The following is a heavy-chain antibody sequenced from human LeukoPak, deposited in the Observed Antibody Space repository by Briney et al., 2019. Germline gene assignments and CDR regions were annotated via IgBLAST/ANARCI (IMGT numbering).Heavy chain of an antibody. D-gene: IGHD3-10*01. CDR2: IGSAGT. CDR1: GFTIGTYA. CDR3: AKNLDASGSYFPDE. Sequence: GGSLRLTCAASGFTIGTYAMTWVRQAPGKGLEWVSGIGSAGTYYADSVKGRFTISRDNSKNTLYMQMNSLRAEDTAVYYCAKNLDASGSYFPDEWGQGTLVTVSS. J-gene: IGHJ4*02. V-gene: IGHV3-23*01.